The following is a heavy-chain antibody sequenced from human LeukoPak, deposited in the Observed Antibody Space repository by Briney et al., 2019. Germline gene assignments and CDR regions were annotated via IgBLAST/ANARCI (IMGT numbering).Heavy chain of an antibody. D-gene: IGHD3-10*01. V-gene: IGHV3-23*01. Sequence: PGGSLRLSCAASGFTFSNSAMSWVRQAPGKGLEWVSVVTGSGGGTDYADSVKGRFTISRDNSKNTLYLQMNSLRAEDTAVYYCAKGLGSGSGYFVYWGQGALVTVSS. CDR1: GFTFSNSA. CDR2: VTGSGGGT. J-gene: IGHJ4*02. CDR3: AKGLGSGSGYFVY.